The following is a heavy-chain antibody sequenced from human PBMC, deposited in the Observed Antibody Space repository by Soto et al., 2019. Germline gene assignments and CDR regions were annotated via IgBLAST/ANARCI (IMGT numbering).Heavy chain of an antibody. D-gene: IGHD1-26*01. Sequence: GGSLRLSCAASGFTFGSYWMHWVRQAPGKGLVWVSRIHSDGSSTSYADSVKGRFTISRDNAKNTMYLQMNSLRAEDTAVYYCARVGSPLYYYIDVWGNGTTVTVSS. V-gene: IGHV3-74*01. J-gene: IGHJ6*03. CDR3: ARVGSPLYYYIDV. CDR2: IHSDGSST. CDR1: GFTFGSYW.